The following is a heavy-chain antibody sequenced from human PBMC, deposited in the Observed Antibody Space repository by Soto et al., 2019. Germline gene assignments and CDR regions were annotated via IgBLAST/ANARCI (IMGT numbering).Heavy chain of an antibody. V-gene: IGHV5-51*01. CDR2: IFPGDSHT. Sequence: GASLKISCKASGYTFTNSWIDWVRQMPGKGLEWLGIIFPGDSHTRYNPSFQGQVTISADKSISTAYLQWSSLKASDTAMYYCARHPYQSYDNYQYYFDYWGQGALVTVSS. D-gene: IGHD3-22*01. CDR3: ARHPYQSYDNYQYYFDY. CDR1: GYTFTNSW. J-gene: IGHJ4*02.